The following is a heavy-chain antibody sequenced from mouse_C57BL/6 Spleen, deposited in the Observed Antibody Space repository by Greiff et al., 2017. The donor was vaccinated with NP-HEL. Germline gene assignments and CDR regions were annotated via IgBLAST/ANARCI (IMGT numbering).Heavy chain of an antibody. J-gene: IGHJ1*03. V-gene: IGHV1-15*01. CDR2: IDPETGGT. CDR1: GYTFTDYE. D-gene: IGHD1-1*01. CDR3: TRGGYYYGSSYNWYFDV. Sequence: QVQLQQSGAELVRPGASVTLSCKASGYTFTDYEMHWVKQTPVHGLEWIGAIDPETGGTAYNQKFKGKAILTADKSSSTAYMELRSLTSEDSAVYYCTRGGYYYGSSYNWYFDVWGTGTTVTVSS.